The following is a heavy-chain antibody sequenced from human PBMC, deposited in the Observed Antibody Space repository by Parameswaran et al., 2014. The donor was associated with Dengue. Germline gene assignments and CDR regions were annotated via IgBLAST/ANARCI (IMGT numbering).Heavy chain of an antibody. CDR2: IIPISGTT. Sequence: WVRQAPGQGLEWMGGIIPISGTTNYAQKFQDRVTITADESTTTAYMELSSLRSEDTAMYYCAREDRDIVIVPASIGDYYYEMDVWAKDLGHRLL. V-gene: IGHV1-69*01. D-gene: IGHD2-2*02. J-gene: IGHJ6*04. CDR3: AREDRDIVIVPASIGDYYYEMDV.